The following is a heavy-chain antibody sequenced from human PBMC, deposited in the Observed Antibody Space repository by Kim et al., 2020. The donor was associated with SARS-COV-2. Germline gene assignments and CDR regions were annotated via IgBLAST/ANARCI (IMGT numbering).Heavy chain of an antibody. CDR3: ARGRFWTGGLRLTRLAEYLEH. CDR1: GFIFSDYA. Sequence: GGSLRLSFTASGFIFSDYAMHWVRQAPGRGLEWVAIISYDGNNESYADSMKGRFTISRDNAKKTVFLQMNNLKVEDTALYFCARGRFWTGGLRLTRLAEYLEHWGQGTLVSVSS. D-gene: IGHD3-16*01. J-gene: IGHJ1*01. V-gene: IGHV3-30*03. CDR2: ISYDGNNE.